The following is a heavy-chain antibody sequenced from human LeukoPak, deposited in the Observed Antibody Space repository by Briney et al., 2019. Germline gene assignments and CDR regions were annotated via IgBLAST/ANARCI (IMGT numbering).Heavy chain of an antibody. V-gene: IGHV3-48*01. CDR3: VRDLAY. Sequence: SARSLTLSCAASGLTFTTYIMKWVRHAPGEGREWLSYSSSYRGATSHTDSGQVRFIPHRNPAQQSMCIQMHSLRVEDTAVYYCVRDLAYWGQGALVTVSS. J-gene: IGHJ4*02. CDR2: SSSYRGAT. CDR1: GLTFTTYI.